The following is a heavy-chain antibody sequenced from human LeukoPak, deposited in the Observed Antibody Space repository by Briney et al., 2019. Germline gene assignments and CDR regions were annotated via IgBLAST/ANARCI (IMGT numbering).Heavy chain of an antibody. CDR1: GGSISSYY. D-gene: IGHD3-9*01. CDR2: IYYSGST. J-gene: IGHJ4*02. V-gene: IGHV4-59*01. Sequence: SETLSLTCTVSGGSISSYYWSWIRQPPGKGLEWIGYIYYSGSTNYNPSLKSRVTISVDTSKNQLSLKLSSVTAEDTAVYYCARTPGDNFDYWGQGTLVTVSS. CDR3: ARTPGDNFDY.